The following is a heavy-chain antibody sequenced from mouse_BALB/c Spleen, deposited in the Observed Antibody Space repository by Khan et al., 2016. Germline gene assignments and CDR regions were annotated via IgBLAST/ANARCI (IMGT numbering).Heavy chain of an antibody. CDR2: ISYSGST. V-gene: IGHV3-8*02. CDR1: GDSITSGY. D-gene: IGHD1-1*01. Sequence: EVQLQESGPSLVKPSQTLSLTCSVTGDSITSGYWNWIRKFPGNKLEYMGYISYSGSTYYNPSLKSRISITRATSKNQYYRQFKSLTTEDTATYYGARYYGSSYYAIDYWGQGTSVTVSS. J-gene: IGHJ4*01. CDR3: ARYYGSSYYAIDY.